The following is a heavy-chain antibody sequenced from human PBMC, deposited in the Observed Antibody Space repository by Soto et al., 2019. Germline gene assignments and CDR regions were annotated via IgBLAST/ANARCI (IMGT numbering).Heavy chain of an antibody. CDR2: IKGDGSEK. CDR1: GFTFSSYW. CDR3: VSSLL. Sequence: EVQMVESGGGLVQPGGSLRLSCAVSGFTFSSYWMYWFRQAPGKGLELVANIKGDGSEKNYVDSVKGRFTISRDNAKNSLYLQMNSLRVEDKDVYFCVSSLLRGQGTLVNVSS. J-gene: IGHJ4*02. V-gene: IGHV3-7*01.